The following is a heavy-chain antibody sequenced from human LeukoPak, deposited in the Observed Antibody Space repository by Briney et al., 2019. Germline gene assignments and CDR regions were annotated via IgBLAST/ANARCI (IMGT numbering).Heavy chain of an antibody. CDR1: GGSISSYY. D-gene: IGHD2-2*01. V-gene: IGHV4-59*01. CDR3: ASVVVVPAASHYYYYMDV. CDR2: IYYSGST. Sequence: SETLSLTCTVSGGSISSYYWSWIRQPPGKGLEWIGYIYYSGSTNYNPSLKSRVTISVDTSKNQFSLKLSSVTAADTAVYYCASVVVVPAASHYYYYMDVWGKGTTVTVSS. J-gene: IGHJ6*03.